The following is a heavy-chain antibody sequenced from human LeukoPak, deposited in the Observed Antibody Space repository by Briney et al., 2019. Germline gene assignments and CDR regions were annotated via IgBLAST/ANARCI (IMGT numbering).Heavy chain of an antibody. D-gene: IGHD3-22*01. V-gene: IGHV4-39*01. Sequence: KPSETLSLTCTVSGGSISSSSYYWGWIRQPPGKGLEWIGSIYYTGSTYYNPSLKSRVTISVDTSKNQFSLKLSFVTASDTAVYFCASRYYHDTSGYFYPGGYYFDYWGQGTLVTVSS. J-gene: IGHJ4*02. CDR1: GGSISSSSYY. CDR2: IYYTGST. CDR3: ASRYYHDTSGYFYPGGYYFDY.